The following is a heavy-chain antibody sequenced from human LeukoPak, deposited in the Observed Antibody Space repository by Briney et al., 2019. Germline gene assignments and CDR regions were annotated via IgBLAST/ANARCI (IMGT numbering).Heavy chain of an antibody. CDR1: GYSFTSYW. V-gene: IGHV5-51*01. Sequence: PGESLKISCKGSGYSFTSYWIGWVRQMPGKGLEWMGIIYPGDSDTRYSPSFQGQVTISADKSISTAYLQWSSLKASDTAMYYCARRLGIILDRFTFDYWGQGTLVTVSS. CDR2: IYPGDSDT. J-gene: IGHJ4*02. D-gene: IGHD3/OR15-3a*01. CDR3: ARRLGIILDRFTFDY.